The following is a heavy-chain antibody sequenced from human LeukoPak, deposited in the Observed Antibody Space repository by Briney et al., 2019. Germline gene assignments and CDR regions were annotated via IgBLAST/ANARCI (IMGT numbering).Heavy chain of an antibody. CDR3: ARDGGIVVAGRWFDY. V-gene: IGHV3-30-3*01. Sequence: GRSLRLSCAASGFTFNSYAMHWVRQAPGKGLEWVAVISSDGSHKYYADSVKGRFTISRDNSKNTLYLQMNSLRAEDTAVYYRARDGGIVVAGRWFDYWGQGTLVTVSS. CDR2: ISSDGSHK. D-gene: IGHD6-19*01. J-gene: IGHJ4*02. CDR1: GFTFNSYA.